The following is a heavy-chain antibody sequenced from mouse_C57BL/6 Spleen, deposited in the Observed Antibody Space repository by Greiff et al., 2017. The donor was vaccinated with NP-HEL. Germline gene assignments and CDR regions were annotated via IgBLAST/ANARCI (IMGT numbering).Heavy chain of an antibody. CDR1: GYTFTDYE. CDR3: TRSGGNYAWFAY. D-gene: IGHD2-1*01. J-gene: IGHJ3*01. Sequence: VQLQQSGAELVRPGASVTLSCKASGYTFTDYEMHWVKQTPVHGLEWIGAIDPETGGTAYNQKFKGKAILTADKSSSTAYMELRSLTSEDSAVYYWTRSGGNYAWFAYWGQGTLVTVSA. V-gene: IGHV1-15*01. CDR2: IDPETGGT.